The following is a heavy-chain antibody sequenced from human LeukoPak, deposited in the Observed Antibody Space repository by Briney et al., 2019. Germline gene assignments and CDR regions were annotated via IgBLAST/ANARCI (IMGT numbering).Heavy chain of an antibody. V-gene: IGHV4-38-2*02. CDR2: IYHSGST. CDR1: GYSISSGYY. CDR3: AKESSGSYLSTYFDY. Sequence: SETLSLTCTVSGYSISSGYYWGWIRQPPGKGLEWIGSIYHSGSTYYNPSLKSRVTISVDTSKNQFSLKLSSVTAADTAVYYCAKESSGSYLSTYFDYWGQGTLVTVSS. D-gene: IGHD3-10*01. J-gene: IGHJ4*02.